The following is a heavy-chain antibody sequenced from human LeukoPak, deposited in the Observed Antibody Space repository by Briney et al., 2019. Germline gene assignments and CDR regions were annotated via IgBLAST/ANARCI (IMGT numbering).Heavy chain of an antibody. D-gene: IGHD5-12*01. CDR2: IRFDGSET. CDR1: GFSFRRHP. V-gene: IGHV3-30*02. Sequence: GGSLRLSCAAAGFSFRRHPMFWVRQAPGKSLEWLAFIRFDGSETDYADSVKGRFTISRDNSKDTLYLQMNSLRAEDTARYYCASGPSGSDWGPFDFWGQGTLVSVSS. CDR3: ASGPSGSDWGPFDF. J-gene: IGHJ4*02.